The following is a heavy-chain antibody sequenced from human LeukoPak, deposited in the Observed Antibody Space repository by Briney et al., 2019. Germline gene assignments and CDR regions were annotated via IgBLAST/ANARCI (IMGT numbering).Heavy chain of an antibody. CDR2: IIPIFGTA. D-gene: IGHD3-10*01. CDR1: GGTFSSYA. Sequence: SVKVSCKASGGTFSSYAISWVRQAPGQGLEWMGGIIPIFGTANYAQKFQGRVTITADKSTSTAYMELSSLRSEDTAVYYCARWGGLLYYYGMDVWGKGATVTVSS. J-gene: IGHJ6*04. V-gene: IGHV1-69*06. CDR3: ARWGGLLYYYGMDV.